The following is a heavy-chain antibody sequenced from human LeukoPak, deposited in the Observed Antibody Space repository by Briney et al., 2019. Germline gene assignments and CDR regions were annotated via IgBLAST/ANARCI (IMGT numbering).Heavy chain of an antibody. CDR2: ISGSGDRT. CDR3: ATGGDVEMATILDYYYGMDV. V-gene: IGHV3-23*01. CDR1: GFTFSSYA. J-gene: IGHJ6*02. Sequence: GGSLRLSCAASGFTFSSYAMSWVRQALGKGLEWVSGISGSGDRTIYADSVKGRFTISRDNSRNTLYLQMNSLRAEDTAVYYCATGGDVEMATILDYYYGMDVWGQGTTVTVSS. D-gene: IGHD5-24*01.